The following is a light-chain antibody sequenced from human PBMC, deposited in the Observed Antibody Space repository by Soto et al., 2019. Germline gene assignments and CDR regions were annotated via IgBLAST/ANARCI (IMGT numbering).Light chain of an antibody. CDR2: INN. Sequence: QSVLTQPRSASGTPGQRVTISCSGSSSNIGTDTVNWYQQLPGTAPKLLISINNRRPSGVPDRFSGSKSGTSASLAISGLQSEDEADYYCAAWDDGLNGRVFGGGTKLTVL. V-gene: IGLV1-44*01. CDR1: SSNIGTDT. CDR3: AAWDDGLNGRV. J-gene: IGLJ2*01.